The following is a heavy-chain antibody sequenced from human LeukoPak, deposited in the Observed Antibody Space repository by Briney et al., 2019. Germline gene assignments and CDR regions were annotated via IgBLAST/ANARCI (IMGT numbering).Heavy chain of an antibody. CDR3: AKDKSTYYSTNWFDP. D-gene: IGHD3-22*01. CDR1: GFTFSSYG. V-gene: IGHV3-30*02. CDR2: MRYDGSNK. Sequence: GGSLRLSCAASGFTFSSYGMHWVRQAPGKGLEWVAFMRYDGSNKYYADSVKGRFTISRDNSKNTLYLQMNSLRAEDTAVYYCAKDKSTYYSTNWFDPWGQGTLVTVSS. J-gene: IGHJ5*02.